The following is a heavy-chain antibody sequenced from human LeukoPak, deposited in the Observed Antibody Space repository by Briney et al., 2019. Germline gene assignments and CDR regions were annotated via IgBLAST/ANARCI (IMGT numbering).Heavy chain of an antibody. CDR2: INPNSGGT. V-gene: IGHV1-2*02. Sequence: ASVKVSCKASGYTFTGYYMHWVRQAPGQGLEWMGWINPNSGGTNYAQKFQGRVTMTRDTSISTAYMELSRLRSDDTAVYYCAREYPQRGPGGGMDVWGQGTTVTVSS. D-gene: IGHD6-25*01. CDR3: AREYPQRGPGGGMDV. CDR1: GYTFTGYY. J-gene: IGHJ6*02.